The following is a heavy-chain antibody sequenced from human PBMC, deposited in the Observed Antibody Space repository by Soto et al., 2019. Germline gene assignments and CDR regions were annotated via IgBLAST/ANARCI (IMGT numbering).Heavy chain of an antibody. CDR3: ERGVEPGGIGRIDY. CDR1: GFTFSRYS. CDR2: ISSSSSYI. V-gene: IGHV3-21*01. J-gene: IGHJ4*02. Sequence: PAGSLRLSCAASGFTFSRYSMNWVRQAPGKGLEWVSSISSSSSYIYYADSVKGRFTISRDNAKNSLYLQMNSLRAKDTAVYYCERGVEPGGIGRIDYWGQGTLVTVSS. D-gene: IGHD2-2*01.